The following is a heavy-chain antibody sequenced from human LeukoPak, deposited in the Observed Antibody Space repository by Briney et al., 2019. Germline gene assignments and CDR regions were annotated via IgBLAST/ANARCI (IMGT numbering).Heavy chain of an antibody. CDR3: AKDADYGDYVWYFQH. D-gene: IGHD4-17*01. CDR2: ISGSGGST. CDR1: GFTFSSYG. Sequence: GGSLRLSCAASGFTFSSYGMSWVRQAPGKGLEWVSAISGSGGSTYYADSVKGRFTISRDNSKNTLYLQMNSLRAEDTAVYYCAKDADYGDYVWYFQHWGQGTLVTVSS. J-gene: IGHJ1*01. V-gene: IGHV3-23*01.